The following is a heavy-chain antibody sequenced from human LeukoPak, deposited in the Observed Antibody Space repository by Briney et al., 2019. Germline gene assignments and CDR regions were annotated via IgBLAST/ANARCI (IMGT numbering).Heavy chain of an antibody. V-gene: IGHV1-18*01. CDR2: ITSYSGNT. Sequence: GASVKVSCKASGYIITTYGISWMRQAPGQGLEWMGWITSYSGNTNYAQKFQGRVTMTTETSTNTAYMELRSLSSGDTAVFYCARVGCSGGSCHSHSVYWGQGTLVTVSS. D-gene: IGHD2-15*01. J-gene: IGHJ1*01. CDR3: ARVGCSGGSCHSHSVY. CDR1: GYIITTYG.